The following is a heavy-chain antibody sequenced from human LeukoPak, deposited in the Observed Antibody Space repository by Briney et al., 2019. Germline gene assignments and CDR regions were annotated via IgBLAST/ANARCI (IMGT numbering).Heavy chain of an antibody. J-gene: IGHJ3*02. V-gene: IGHV6-1*01. CDR3: ARGNYHALDM. CDR2: INKRSKWYN. CDR1: GDSVFSNTAA. Sequence: QTLSLTCAISGDSVFSNTAAWNWIRQSPSRGLEWLGRINKRSKWYNEYEASVKTRTTIKPDTSKNHFSLQLNSVTSEDTAVYFCARGNYHALDMWGQGTMVT. D-gene: IGHD5-24*01.